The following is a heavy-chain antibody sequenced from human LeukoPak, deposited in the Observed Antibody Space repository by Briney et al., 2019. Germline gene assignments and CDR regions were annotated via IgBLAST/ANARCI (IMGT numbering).Heavy chain of an antibody. J-gene: IGHJ4*02. CDR2: INPSGGST. V-gene: IGHV1-46*01. CDR1: GYTFTSYY. Sequence: SVKVSCKASGYTFTSYYTHWVRQAPGQGLEWIGIINPSGGSTSYAQKFQGRVTMTRDTSTSTVYMELSSLRSEDTAVYYCARVPALDYGDPQGPFDYWGQGTLVTVSS. CDR3: ARVPALDYGDPQGPFDY. D-gene: IGHD4-17*01.